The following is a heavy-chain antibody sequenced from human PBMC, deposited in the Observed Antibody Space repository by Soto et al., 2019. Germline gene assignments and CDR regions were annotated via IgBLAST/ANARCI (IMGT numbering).Heavy chain of an antibody. V-gene: IGHV4-59*01. J-gene: IGHJ5*02. D-gene: IGHD3-10*01. CDR3: ARLRGYFGSTGLFLP. Sequence: SETLSLTCTVSGGSISSYYWSWIRQPPGKGLEWIGYIYYSGSTNYNPSLKSRVTISVDTSKNQFSLKLSSVTAADTAVYYCARLRGYFGSTGLFLPRARGPPVLVST. CDR2: IYYSGST. CDR1: GGSISSYY.